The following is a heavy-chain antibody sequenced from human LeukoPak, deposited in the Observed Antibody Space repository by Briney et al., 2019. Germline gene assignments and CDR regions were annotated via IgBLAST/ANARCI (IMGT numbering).Heavy chain of an antibody. Sequence: GASVKVSCKASGYTFTSYGISWVRQAPGQGLEWMGWISAYNGNTNYAQKLKGRVTMTTDTSTSTACMELRSLRSDDTAVYYCAREDRGTTGTEWGVLYYYGMDVWGQGTTVTVSS. CDR3: AREDRGTTGTEWGVLYYYGMDV. V-gene: IGHV1-18*01. CDR1: GYTFTSYG. J-gene: IGHJ6*02. CDR2: ISAYNGNT. D-gene: IGHD1-1*01.